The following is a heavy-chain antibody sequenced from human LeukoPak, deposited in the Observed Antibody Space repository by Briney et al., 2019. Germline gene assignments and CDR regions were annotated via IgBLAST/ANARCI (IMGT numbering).Heavy chain of an antibody. CDR3: ARGGSIAARHLDY. J-gene: IGHJ4*02. CDR2: IYYSGST. CDR1: GGSISSGDYY. V-gene: IGHV4-30-4*08. Sequence: SETLSLTCTVSGGSISSGDYYWSWIRQPPGKGLEWIGYIYYSGSTYYNPSLKSRVTISVDTSKNQFSLKLSSVTAADTAVYYCARGGSIAARHLDYWGQGTLVTVSS. D-gene: IGHD6-6*01.